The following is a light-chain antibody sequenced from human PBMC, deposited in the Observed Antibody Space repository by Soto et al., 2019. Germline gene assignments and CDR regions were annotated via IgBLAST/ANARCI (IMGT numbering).Light chain of an antibody. CDR2: GAS. J-gene: IGKJ5*01. CDR3: QQDYNLPIT. V-gene: IGKV3D-7*01. Sequence: EVVLTQSPSTLSFSPLEGATLSCRVSQSISSSYLSWYQQRPGQAPRLLIYGASTRATGIPARFSGSGRGSGTDFTLTISSLQPEDFAVYYCQQDYNLPITFGQGTRLEIK. CDR1: QSISSSY.